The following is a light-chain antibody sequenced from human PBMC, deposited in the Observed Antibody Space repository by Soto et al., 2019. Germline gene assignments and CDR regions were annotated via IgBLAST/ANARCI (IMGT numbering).Light chain of an antibody. Sequence: LSLSVVALSLTQGERATLSCRASQSVSNNYLAWYQQKPGQAPRLLIYGASSRATGIPDRFSGSGSGTDFTLSISRLEPEDFAVYYCQQYSSLWTFGQGTKVDIK. J-gene: IGKJ1*01. CDR2: GAS. CDR1: QSVSNNY. V-gene: IGKV3-20*01. CDR3: QQYSSLWT.